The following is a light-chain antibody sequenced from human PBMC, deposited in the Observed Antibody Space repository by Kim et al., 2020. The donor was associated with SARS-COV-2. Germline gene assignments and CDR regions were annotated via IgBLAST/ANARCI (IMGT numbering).Light chain of an antibody. Sequence: WIPIPCSGATSDVGGYNYVSWYKKHPGKAPKLRIYDVSNRPSGVSNRFPGSKSGNTASLTISGLQAEDEADYYCSSYTSSSTPVVFGGGTQLTVL. J-gene: IGLJ2*01. CDR1: TSDVGGYNY. CDR3: SSYTSSSTPVV. V-gene: IGLV2-14*03. CDR2: DVS.